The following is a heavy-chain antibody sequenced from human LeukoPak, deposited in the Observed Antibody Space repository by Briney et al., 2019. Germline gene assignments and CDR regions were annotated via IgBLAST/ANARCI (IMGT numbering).Heavy chain of an antibody. CDR1: GFTFSTYA. CDR3: AKGGGYEAQYCYYYLDV. CDR2: ISNDGSNK. J-gene: IGHJ6*03. V-gene: IGHV3-30*04. Sequence: QPGRSLRLSCAASGFTFSTYAIHWVRQAPGKGLEWVAVISNDGSNKYYADSVKGRFTVSRDNSKNTLYLQMKSLRAEDTAVYYCAKGGGYEAQYCYYYLDVWGKGTTVTISS. D-gene: IGHD5-12*01.